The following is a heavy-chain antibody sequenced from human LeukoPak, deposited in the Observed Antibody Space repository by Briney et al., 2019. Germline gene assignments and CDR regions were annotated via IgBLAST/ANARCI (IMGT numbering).Heavy chain of an antibody. CDR2: INPSAGST. CDR3: ARGWADSSGWQSVFDY. Sequence: GASVKVSCKASGYTFTSFFVHWVRQAPGQGLEWVGIINPSAGSTTYAQKFQGRVTMTRDTSTSTVYMELSSLRSEDTALYYCARGWADSSGWQSVFDYWGQGTLVTVSS. CDR1: GYTFTSFF. J-gene: IGHJ4*02. D-gene: IGHD6-19*01. V-gene: IGHV1-46*01.